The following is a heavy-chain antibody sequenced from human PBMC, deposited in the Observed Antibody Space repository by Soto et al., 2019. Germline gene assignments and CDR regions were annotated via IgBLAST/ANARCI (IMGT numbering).Heavy chain of an antibody. J-gene: IGHJ4*02. CDR1: GNTFNTDY. V-gene: IGHV1-46*02. CDR2: INPSGGSA. D-gene: IGHD3-10*01. CDR3: ARGQIGRLRGLDY. Sequence: QVQLVQSGAEVKNPGASVKVSCKASGNTFNTDYMHWVRQAPGQGLEWMGIINPSGGSASYAQKFQGRVTMTRDMSTSTVYMELSSLRSDDTAVYYCARGQIGRLRGLDYWGQGTLLTVSS.